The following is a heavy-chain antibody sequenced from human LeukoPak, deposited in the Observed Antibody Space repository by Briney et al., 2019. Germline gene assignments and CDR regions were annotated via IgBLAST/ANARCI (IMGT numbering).Heavy chain of an antibody. V-gene: IGHV4-59*03. Sequence: SETLSLTCTVSGGLISNFYCSWIRQSPGKGLDWIGYISNSGDSKYSPSLKGRVTMSVDTSKKQFSLKLSSVTAADTAVYYCAKSGGGDLRTGYYTGWFDPWGQGTLVTV. D-gene: IGHD3/OR15-3a*01. CDR3: AKSGGGDLRTGYYTGWFDP. CDR1: GGLISNFY. J-gene: IGHJ5*02. CDR2: ISNSGDS.